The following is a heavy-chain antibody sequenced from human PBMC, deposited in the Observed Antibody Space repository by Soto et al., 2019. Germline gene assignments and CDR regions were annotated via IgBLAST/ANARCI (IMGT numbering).Heavy chain of an antibody. CDR2: ISAYNGNT. V-gene: IGHV1-18*04. CDR3: ARDYGDGSGMAYYYYYGMDV. Sequence: ASVKVSCKASGYTFTSYGISWVRQAPGQGLEWMGWISAYNGNTNYAQKLQGRVTMTTDTSTSTAYTELRSLRSDDTAVYYCARDYGDGSGMAYYYYYGMDVWGQGTTVTVSS. D-gene: IGHD3-10*01. J-gene: IGHJ6*01. CDR1: GYTFTSYG.